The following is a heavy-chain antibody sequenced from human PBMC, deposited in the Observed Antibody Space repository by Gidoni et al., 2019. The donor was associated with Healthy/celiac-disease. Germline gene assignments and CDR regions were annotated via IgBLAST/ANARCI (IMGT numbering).Heavy chain of an antibody. CDR3: ARDLAPNDY. Sequence: EVQLVESGGGLVQPGGSLSLPWSAPGFTFSSYWMSWVRQAPGKGLEWVANIKKDGSEKYYVDSVKGRFTISRDNAKNSLYLQMNSLRAEDTAVYYCARDLAPNDYWGQGTLVTVSS. J-gene: IGHJ4*02. V-gene: IGHV3-7*01. CDR1: GFTFSSYW. D-gene: IGHD7-27*01. CDR2: IKKDGSEK.